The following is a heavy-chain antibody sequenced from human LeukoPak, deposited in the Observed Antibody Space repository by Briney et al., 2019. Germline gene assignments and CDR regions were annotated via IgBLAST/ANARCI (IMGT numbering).Heavy chain of an antibody. J-gene: IGHJ4*02. CDR3: ARDLYSGYDYVHPDY. V-gene: IGHV3-74*01. CDR1: GFIFSDYW. D-gene: IGHD5-12*01. CDR2: IKTDGSTT. Sequence: GGSLRLSCAASGFIFSDYWMHWVRQAPGKGLVWVSRIKTDGSTTSYADSVRGRFTISRDNAKNSLYLQMNSLRAEDTAVYYCARDLYSGYDYVHPDYWGQGTLVTVSS.